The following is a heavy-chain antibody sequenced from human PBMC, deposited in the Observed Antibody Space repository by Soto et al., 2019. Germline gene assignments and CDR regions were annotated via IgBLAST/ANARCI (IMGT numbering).Heavy chain of an antibody. D-gene: IGHD6-19*01. Sequence: GGSLRLSCAAYGLTFSSYAMSWVRQAPGKGLEWVSSISGSGGGTYYVDSVKGRFTISRDNSKSTLYLQMNSLRAEDTALYYCAKDVGCINPNYFYYWGQGTLVTVSS. V-gene: IGHV3-23*01. CDR3: AKDVGCINPNYFYY. CDR2: ISGSGGGT. J-gene: IGHJ4*02. CDR1: GLTFSSYA.